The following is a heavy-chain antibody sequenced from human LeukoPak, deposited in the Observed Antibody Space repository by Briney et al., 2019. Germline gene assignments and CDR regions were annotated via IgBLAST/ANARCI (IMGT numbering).Heavy chain of an antibody. V-gene: IGHV1-46*01. CDR1: GYTFTSYY. D-gene: IGHD3-10*01. CDR3: ARSPRSICYHGSGSYYYNGEGFDY. Sequence: ASVKVSCKASGYTFTSYYMHWVRQAPGQGLEWMGIINPSGGSTSYAQKFQGRVTMTRDTSTSTVYMELSGLRSEDTAVYYCARSPRSICYHGSGSYYYNGEGFDYWGQGTLVTVSS. J-gene: IGHJ4*02. CDR2: INPSGGST.